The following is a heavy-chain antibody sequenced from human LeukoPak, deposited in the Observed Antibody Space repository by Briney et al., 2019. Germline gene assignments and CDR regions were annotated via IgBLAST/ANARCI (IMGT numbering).Heavy chain of an antibody. CDR3: ARGGSSWPP. CDR2: IKPSGGST. Sequence: ASVKVSCKASGYTFTRYYIHWVRQAPGQGLEWMGIIKPSGGSTSNAQKFQGRVTMTRDMSTSTVYMELSSLRSEDTAVYYCARGGSSWPPWGQGTLVTVSS. V-gene: IGHV1-46*01. J-gene: IGHJ5*02. CDR1: GYTFTRYY. D-gene: IGHD6-13*01.